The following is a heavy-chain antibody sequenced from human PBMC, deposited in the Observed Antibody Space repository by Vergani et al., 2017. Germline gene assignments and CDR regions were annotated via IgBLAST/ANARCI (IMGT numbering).Heavy chain of an antibody. D-gene: IGHD2-15*01. J-gene: IGHJ3*01. CDR3: ARRSGGYYSGGKVHPLRTAFDV. CDR2: ISASGNA. CDR1: GGSISAGYYF. Sequence: QLQESGPGLVKPSATLSLTCTMSGGSISAGYYFWSWIRQPAGKGLEWLGHISASGNASHSPSLKTRVSMSVDTSKNQFSLTVTSVTAADTAIYFCARRSGGYYSGGKVHPLRTAFDVWGHGRVVAVSS. V-gene: IGHV4-61*02.